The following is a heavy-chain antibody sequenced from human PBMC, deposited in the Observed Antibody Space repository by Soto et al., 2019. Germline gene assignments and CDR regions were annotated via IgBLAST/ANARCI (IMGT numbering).Heavy chain of an antibody. J-gene: IGHJ4*02. V-gene: IGHV4-34*01. CDR1: GGSFSGYY. Sequence: QVQLQQWGAGLLKPSETLSLTCAVYGGSFSGYYWSWIRQPPGKGLEWIGEINHSGSTNYNPSLKSRVTISVDTSKNQFSLKLSSVTAADTAVYYCARGGRRGSPFDYWGQGTQVTVSS. CDR3: ARGGRRGSPFDY. CDR2: INHSGST. D-gene: IGHD6-13*01.